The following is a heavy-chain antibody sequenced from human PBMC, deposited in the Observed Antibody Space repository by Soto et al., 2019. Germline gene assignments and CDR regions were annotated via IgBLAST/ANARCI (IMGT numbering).Heavy chain of an antibody. D-gene: IGHD2-21*02. CDR3: ARVRKGGNSADFDY. CDR1: GGSISSGGYP. V-gene: IGHV4-30-2*01. Sequence: SETLSLTCAVSGGSISSGGYPWSWIRQPPGKGLEWIGYIYHSGSTYYNPSLKSRVTISVDRSKNQFSLKLSSVTAADTAVYYCARVRKGGNSADFDYWGQGTLVTVS. J-gene: IGHJ4*02. CDR2: IYHSGST.